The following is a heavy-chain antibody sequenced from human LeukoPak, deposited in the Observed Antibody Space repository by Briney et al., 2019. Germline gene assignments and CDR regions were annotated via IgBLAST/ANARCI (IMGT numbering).Heavy chain of an antibody. V-gene: IGHV5-51*01. D-gene: IGHD5-18*01. Sequence: GESLKISCKGSGYSFTSHWIGWVRQMPGKGLEWMGIIYPGDSDTRYSPSFQGQVTISADKSISTAYLQWSSLKASDTAMYYCARLLLGGYSYGPALDWGQGTLVTVSS. CDR2: IYPGDSDT. CDR3: ARLLLGGYSYGPALD. J-gene: IGHJ4*02. CDR1: GYSFTSHW.